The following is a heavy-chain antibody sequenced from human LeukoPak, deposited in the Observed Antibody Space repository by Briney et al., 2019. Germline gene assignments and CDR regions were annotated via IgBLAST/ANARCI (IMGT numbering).Heavy chain of an antibody. V-gene: IGHV3-23*01. CDR2: ISGSGGRT. J-gene: IGHJ4*02. CDR3: AKVLWSGDSLRGGPLDH. CDR1: GFTFSNYA. Sequence: QPGGSLRLPCVASGFTFSNYAMSWVRQAPGKGLEGVSAISGSGGRTAYADSVKGHFTISRDNSKNTLYLQMDNLRAEDTAVYYCAKVLWSGDSLRGGPLDHWGRGTLVTVSS. D-gene: IGHD3-10*01.